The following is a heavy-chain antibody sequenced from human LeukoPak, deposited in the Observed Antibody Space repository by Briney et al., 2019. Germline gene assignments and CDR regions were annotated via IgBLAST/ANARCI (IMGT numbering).Heavy chain of an antibody. D-gene: IGHD4-23*01. CDR1: GGSISSWTYY. CDR3: AYGSNSAADH. Sequence: PSETLSLTCTVSGGSISSWTYYWGWIRQPPGKGLEWIGTIYYGGTNYYNPSLKSRVTISVDTSNIQFSLNLNSVTAADTAVYYCAYGSNSAADHWGQGTLVTVSS. J-gene: IGHJ4*02. V-gene: IGHV4-39*01. CDR2: IYYGGTN.